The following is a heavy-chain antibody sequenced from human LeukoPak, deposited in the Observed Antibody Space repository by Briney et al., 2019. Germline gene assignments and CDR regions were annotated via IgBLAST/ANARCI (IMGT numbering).Heavy chain of an antibody. CDR1: GFTFSDYY. CDR3: AKGSPPVD. CDR2: ISSTSGFT. J-gene: IGHJ4*02. V-gene: IGHV3-11*03. Sequence: PGGSLRLSCAASGFTFSDYYMTWIRRAPGKGLEWVSYISSTSGFTRYADSVTGRFTISRDNAKNSLYLQMNTLRAEDTAVYYCAKGSPPVDWGQGTLVTVSS.